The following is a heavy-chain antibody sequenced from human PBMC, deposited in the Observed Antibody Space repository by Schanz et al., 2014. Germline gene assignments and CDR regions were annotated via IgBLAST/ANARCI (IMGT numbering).Heavy chain of an antibody. Sequence: ESGGGLVQPGGSLRLSCEASGFSFGNYGMSWVRQAPGKGLEWVSGFDAHDGRAYYADSAKGRFTISRDNSKSTLYVEMNSLRAEDTAVYYCAKGRFGELSAFDIWGQGTMVTVSS. D-gene: IGHD3-10*01. J-gene: IGHJ3*02. V-gene: IGHV3-23*01. CDR2: FDAHDGRA. CDR3: AKGRFGELSAFDI. CDR1: GFSFGNYG.